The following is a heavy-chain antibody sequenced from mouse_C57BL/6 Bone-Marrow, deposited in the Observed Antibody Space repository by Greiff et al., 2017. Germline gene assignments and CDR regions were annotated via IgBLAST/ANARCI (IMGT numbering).Heavy chain of an antibody. V-gene: IGHV3-6*01. CDR1: GYSITSGYY. D-gene: IGHD1-1*01. CDR3: AISRYYGSYYFDY. Sequence: VQLKESGPGLVKPSQSLSLTCSVTGYSITSGYYWNWIRQFPGNKLEWMGYISYDGSNNYNPSLKNRISITRDTSKNQFFLKLNSVTTEDTATYYCAISRYYGSYYFDYWGQGTTLTVSS. J-gene: IGHJ2*01. CDR2: ISYDGSN.